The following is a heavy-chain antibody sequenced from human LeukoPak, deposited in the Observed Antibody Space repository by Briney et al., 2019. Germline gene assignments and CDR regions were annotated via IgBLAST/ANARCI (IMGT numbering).Heavy chain of an antibody. V-gene: IGHV3-30*18. Sequence: PGGSLRLSCAASGFTFSSYGMHWVRQAPGKGLEWVAVISYDGSNKYYADSVKGRFTISRDNSKNTLYLQMNSLRAEDTAVYYCAKDPMVRGVIGYFQHWGQGTLVTVSS. CDR1: GFTFSSYG. D-gene: IGHD3-10*01. CDR2: ISYDGSNK. CDR3: AKDPMVRGVIGYFQH. J-gene: IGHJ1*01.